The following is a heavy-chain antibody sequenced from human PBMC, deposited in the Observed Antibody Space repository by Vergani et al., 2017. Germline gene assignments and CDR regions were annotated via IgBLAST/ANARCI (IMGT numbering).Heavy chain of an antibody. Sequence: EVQLVESGGGLVQPGGSLRLSCAASGFTFSSYAMSWVRQAPGKGLEWVSAISGSGGSTYYADSVKGRFTISRDNSKNTLYLQMNSLRAEDTAVYYCAKDSSPYPDQYPLTHFDYWGQGTLVTVSS. CDR3: AKDSSPYPDQYPLTHFDY. J-gene: IGHJ4*02. D-gene: IGHD1-14*01. V-gene: IGHV3-23*04. CDR1: GFTFSSYA. CDR2: ISGSGGST.